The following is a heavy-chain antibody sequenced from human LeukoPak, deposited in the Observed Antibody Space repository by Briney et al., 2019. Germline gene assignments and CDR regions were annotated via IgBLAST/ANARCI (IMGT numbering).Heavy chain of an antibody. J-gene: IGHJ4*02. CDR1: GYSFTSYD. CDR2: MNPNSGDT. D-gene: IGHD6-6*01. Sequence: ASVNVSCKASGYSFTSYDINWVRQATGQGLEWMGWMNPNSGDTGYAQKFQGRVTMTRDTSISTAYMELSSLRSDDTAVYYCARGRKDSSSSEPLDYWGQGTLVTVSS. CDR3: ARGRKDSSSSEPLDY. V-gene: IGHV1-8*01.